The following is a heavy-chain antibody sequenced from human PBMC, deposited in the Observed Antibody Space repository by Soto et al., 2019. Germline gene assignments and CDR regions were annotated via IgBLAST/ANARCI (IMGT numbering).Heavy chain of an antibody. D-gene: IGHD1-26*01. Sequence: PGGSLRLSCAASGCTFSSYGMHWVRQAPGKGLEWVAVIWYDGSNKYYADSVKGRFTISRDNSKNTLFLQLNSLRVDDTAVYYCAKRGRYDGSYSAFDIWGQGTMVTVSS. V-gene: IGHV3-33*06. CDR1: GCTFSSYG. J-gene: IGHJ3*02. CDR2: IWYDGSNK. CDR3: AKRGRYDGSYSAFDI.